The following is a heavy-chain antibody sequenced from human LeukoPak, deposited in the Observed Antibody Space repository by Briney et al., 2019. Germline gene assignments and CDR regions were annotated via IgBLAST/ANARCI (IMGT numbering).Heavy chain of an antibody. CDR1: GFPFSSYA. CDR3: ATTRGPNVFGGVHDY. Sequence: GGSLRLSCAATGFPFSSYAMSWVRQAPGKGLEWVSGISGGGGSTYYADSVRGRFTISRDNSKNTLYLQVNSLRAEDTAVYYCATTRGPNVFGGVHDYWGQGTLVTVSS. V-gene: IGHV3-23*01. D-gene: IGHD3-16*01. CDR2: ISGGGGST. J-gene: IGHJ4*02.